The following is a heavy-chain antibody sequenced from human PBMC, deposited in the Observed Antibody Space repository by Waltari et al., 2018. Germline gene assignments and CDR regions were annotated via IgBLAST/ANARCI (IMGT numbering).Heavy chain of an antibody. J-gene: IGHJ6*04. D-gene: IGHD6-19*01. CDR1: GFTFSSYG. CDR2: IAYDERNK. V-gene: IGHV3-30*18. CDR3: AKEAASSPGGNLDV. Sequence: QVQLVESGGGVVQPGRSLRLSCAASGFTFSSYGMHWVRQAPGKGLEWVAVIAYDERNKDYADSVKGRFTISRDNSKNTLYLQMNSLRADDTAVYSCAKEAASSPGGNLDVWGKGTTVTVSS.